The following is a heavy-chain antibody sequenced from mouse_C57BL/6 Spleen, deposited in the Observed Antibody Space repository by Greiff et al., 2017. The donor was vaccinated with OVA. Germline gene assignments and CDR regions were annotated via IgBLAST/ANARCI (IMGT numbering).Heavy chain of an antibody. V-gene: IGHV10-3*01. J-gene: IGHJ3*01. CDR2: IRSRSSYYAT. Sequence: EVQLQQSGGGLVQPKGSLKLSCAASGFTFNTYAMHWVRQAPGQGLEWVARIRSRSSYYATYYADSVKDRFTFSRDDSQSMLYLPMNKLKTEQTAVYYGMRVGRTGNVFAYWGQGTLVTVSA. CDR3: MRVGRTGNVFAY. D-gene: IGHD6-1*01. CDR1: GFTFNTYA.